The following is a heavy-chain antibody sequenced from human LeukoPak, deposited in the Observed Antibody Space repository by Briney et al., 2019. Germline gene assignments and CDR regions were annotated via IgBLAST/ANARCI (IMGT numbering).Heavy chain of an antibody. Sequence: PSETLSLTCTVSGGSISSGGYYWRWIRQPPGKGLEWIGYIYHSGSTNYNPSLKSRVTISVDTSKNQFSLKLSSVTAADTAVYYCARDADSSSGAFDIWGQGTMVTVSS. CDR3: ARDADSSSGAFDI. D-gene: IGHD6-6*01. J-gene: IGHJ3*02. CDR2: IYHSGST. CDR1: GGSISSGGYY. V-gene: IGHV4-61*08.